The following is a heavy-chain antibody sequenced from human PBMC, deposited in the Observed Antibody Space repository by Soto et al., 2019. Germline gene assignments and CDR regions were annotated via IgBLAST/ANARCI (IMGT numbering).Heavy chain of an antibody. Sequence: GGSLRLSCEVSGFYYNNYGISWVRQPPGKGLEWVSSVSKSGYTYYSDSVKGRFTISRDNAKNSVSLQMNSLRAEDTAVYYCAREDSIIIPPVSDFWGQGTLVTVSS. CDR1: GFYYNNYG. D-gene: IGHD2-2*01. CDR3: AREDSIIIPPVSDF. CDR2: VSKSGYT. V-gene: IGHV3-21*01. J-gene: IGHJ4*02.